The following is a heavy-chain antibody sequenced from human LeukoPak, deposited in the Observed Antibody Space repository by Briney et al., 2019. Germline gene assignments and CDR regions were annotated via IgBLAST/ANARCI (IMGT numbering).Heavy chain of an antibody. D-gene: IGHD2-2*01. V-gene: IGHV4-34*01. CDR1: VGSFSRYY. CDR2: INHSGST. J-gene: IGHJ4*02. Sequence: SETLSLTCAVYVGSFSRYYWSWIRQPPGKGLEWIGEINHSGSTNYNPSLKSRVTISVDTSKNQFSLKLSSVTAADTAVYYCARGCSSTSRYAYWGQGTLVTVSS. CDR3: ARGCSSTSRYAY.